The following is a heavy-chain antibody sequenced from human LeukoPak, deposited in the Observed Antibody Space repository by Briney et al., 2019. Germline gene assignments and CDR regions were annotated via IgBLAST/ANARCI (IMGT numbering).Heavy chain of an antibody. CDR3: ARVCFATMVRGTHPQFDP. Sequence: SETLSLTCTVSGGSISSSSYYWGWIRQPPGKGLEWIGSIYYSGSTYYNPSLKSRVTISVDTSKNQFSLKLSSVTAADTAVYYCARVCFATMVRGTHPQFDPWGQGTLVTVSS. CDR1: GGSISSSSYY. CDR2: IYYSGST. D-gene: IGHD3-10*01. J-gene: IGHJ5*02. V-gene: IGHV4-39*07.